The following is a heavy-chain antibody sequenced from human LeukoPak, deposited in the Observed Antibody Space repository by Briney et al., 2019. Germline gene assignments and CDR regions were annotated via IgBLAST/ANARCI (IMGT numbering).Heavy chain of an antibody. V-gene: IGHV4-59*01. D-gene: IGHD3-10*01. CDR2: IYYSGST. J-gene: IGHJ4*02. CDR3: ARAPPRGSYYRGYFDY. Sequence: SETLSLTCTVSGGSISSYYWSWIRQAPGKGLEWIGYIYYSGSTTYNPSLKSRVTISVDTSKNQFSLNLSSVTAADTAVYYYARAPPRGSYYRGYFDYWGQGTLVTVSS. CDR1: GGSISSYY.